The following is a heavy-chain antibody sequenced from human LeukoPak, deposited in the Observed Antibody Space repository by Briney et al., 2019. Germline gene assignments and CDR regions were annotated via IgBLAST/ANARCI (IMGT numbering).Heavy chain of an antibody. CDR3: AKTNYIVVVPAARKSFDY. J-gene: IGHJ4*02. Sequence: GGSLRLSCAASGFTFSSYGMHWVRQAPGKGLEWVAFIRYDGSNKYYADSVKGRFTISRDNSKNTLYLQMNSLRAEDTAVYYCAKTNYIVVVPAARKSFDYWGQGTLVTVSS. D-gene: IGHD2-2*01. CDR1: GFTFSSYG. V-gene: IGHV3-30*02. CDR2: IRYDGSNK.